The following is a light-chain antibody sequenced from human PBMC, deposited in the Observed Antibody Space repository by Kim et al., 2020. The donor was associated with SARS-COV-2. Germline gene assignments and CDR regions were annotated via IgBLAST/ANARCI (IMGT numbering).Light chain of an antibody. CDR3: CSYAGRYTVV. CDR1: SSDVGGSNY. V-gene: IGLV2-11*01. CDR2: DVQ. J-gene: IGLJ2*01. Sequence: GQSVTISCSGSSSDVGGSNYVSWYQQHPGKAPKLMMYDVQKRPSGVPDRYSGSKSGNTASLSISGLRAEDEADYHCCSYAGRYTVVFGGGTKVTVL.